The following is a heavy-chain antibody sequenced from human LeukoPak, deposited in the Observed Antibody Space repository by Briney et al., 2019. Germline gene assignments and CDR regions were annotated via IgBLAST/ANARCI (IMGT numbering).Heavy chain of an antibody. CDR1: GYSFTSYW. D-gene: IGHD2-8*01. CDR3: ARRGYCTNGVCYPFDY. V-gene: IGHV5-51*01. J-gene: IGHJ4*02. CDR2: IYPGDSDT. Sequence: GESLKISCKGSGYSFTSYWIGWVRQMPGKGLEWMGIIYPGDSDTRYSPSFQGQVTISADKSISTAYLQWSSLKASDTAMYYCARRGYCTNGVCYPFDYWGQGTLITVSS.